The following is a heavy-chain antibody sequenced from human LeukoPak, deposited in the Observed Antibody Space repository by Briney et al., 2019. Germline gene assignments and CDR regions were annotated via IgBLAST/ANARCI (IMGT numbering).Heavy chain of an antibody. J-gene: IGHJ5*02. Sequence: ASVKVSCKASGYTFTSYDINWVRQATGQGLEWMGWMNPNSGNTGYAQKFQGRVTITRNTSISTAYMELSSLRSEDTAVYYCARSILTGYTNWFDPWGQGTLVTVSS. CDR1: GYTFTSYD. CDR2: MNPNSGNT. D-gene: IGHD3-9*01. CDR3: ARSILTGYTNWFDP. V-gene: IGHV1-8*01.